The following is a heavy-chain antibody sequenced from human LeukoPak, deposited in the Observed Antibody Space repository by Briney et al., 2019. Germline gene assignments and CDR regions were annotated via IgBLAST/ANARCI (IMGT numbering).Heavy chain of an antibody. J-gene: IGHJ5*02. CDR3: ARDRYYDSSDLPFDP. Sequence: SVTVSFKASGGTFISYAISWVRPAPGQGLEWMGGIIPIFGTANYAQKFQGRVTITADESTSTAYMELSSLRSEDTAVYYCARDRYYDSSDLPFDPWGQGTLVTVSS. CDR1: GGTFISYA. D-gene: IGHD3-22*01. V-gene: IGHV1-69*01. CDR2: IIPIFGTA.